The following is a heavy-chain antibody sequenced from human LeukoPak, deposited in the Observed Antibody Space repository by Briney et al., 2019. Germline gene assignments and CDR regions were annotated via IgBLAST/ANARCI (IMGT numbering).Heavy chain of an antibody. J-gene: IGHJ6*03. D-gene: IGHD6-13*01. CDR3: ARAYSPTSWGLAAADYYYMDV. CDR1: GYTFTDHY. CDR2: INPNSCGT. V-gene: IGHV1-2*02. Sequence: ASVKVSCKASGYTFTDHYMHWVRQAPGHGRAWMGWINPNSCGTNYEKKFKGRVTMTRDRSISTAYMELNRLTSDDTAVYYCARAYSPTSWGLAAADYYYMDVWGKGTTVTVSS.